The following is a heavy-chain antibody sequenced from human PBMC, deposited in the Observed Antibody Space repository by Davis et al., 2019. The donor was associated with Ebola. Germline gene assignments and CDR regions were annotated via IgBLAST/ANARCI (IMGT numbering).Heavy chain of an antibody. D-gene: IGHD5-12*01. V-gene: IGHV3-21*06. J-gene: IGHJ4*02. CDR1: GLSFSRHS. CDR2: ITTESDP. Sequence: PGGSLRLSCAASGLSFSRHSMNWVRQAPGKGLECVASITTESDPNYADSVKARFTISRDNAKNSLFLQMNSLRVDDTAVYYCVGGRGWLPEYWGQGTLVSVSS. CDR3: VGGRGWLPEY.